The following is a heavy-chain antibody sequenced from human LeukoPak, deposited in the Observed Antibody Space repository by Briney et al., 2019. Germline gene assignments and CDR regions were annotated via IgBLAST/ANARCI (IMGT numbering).Heavy chain of an antibody. J-gene: IGHJ4*02. CDR3: ARNYYDSSGYYYIGY. D-gene: IGHD3-22*01. CDR2: IYSGGST. Sequence: GGSLRLSCAASGFTVSSNYMSWVRQAPGKGLEWASVIYSGGSTYYADSVKGRFTISRDNSKNTLYLQMNSLRAEDTAVYYCARNYYDSSGYYYIGYWGQGTLVTVSS. CDR1: GFTVSSNY. V-gene: IGHV3-66*01.